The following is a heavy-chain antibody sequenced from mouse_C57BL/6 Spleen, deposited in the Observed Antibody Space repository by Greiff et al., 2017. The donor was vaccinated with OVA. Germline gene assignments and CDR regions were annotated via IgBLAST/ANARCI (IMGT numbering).Heavy chain of an antibody. Sequence: EVQLLQSGPGLVKPSQSLSLTCSATGYSFTSGYFWNWIRPSPGNKLEWMGFISYDGSNNYNASLKNPISLTRDTTSNRIFRKLNSVTTEEAATDYCARGPVDAREDWGQGTTLTVSS. J-gene: IGHJ2*01. CDR1: GYSFTSGYF. V-gene: IGHV3-6*01. CDR2: ISYDGSN. CDR3: ARGPVDARED. D-gene: IGHD2-3*01.